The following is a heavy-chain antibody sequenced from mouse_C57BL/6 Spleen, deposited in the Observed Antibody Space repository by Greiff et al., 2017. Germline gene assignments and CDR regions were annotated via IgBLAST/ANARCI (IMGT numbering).Heavy chain of an antibody. CDR2: ISDGGSYT. J-gene: IGHJ4*01. CDR3: ARNLLLMTMDY. V-gene: IGHV5-4*03. D-gene: IGHD1-1*01. CDR1: GFTFSSYA. Sequence: EVKVVESGGGLVKPGGSLKLSCAASGFTFSSYAMSWVRQTPEKRLEWVATISDGGSYTYYPDNVKGRFTISRDNAKNNLYLQMSHLKSEDTAMYYCARNLLLMTMDYWGQGTSVTVSS.